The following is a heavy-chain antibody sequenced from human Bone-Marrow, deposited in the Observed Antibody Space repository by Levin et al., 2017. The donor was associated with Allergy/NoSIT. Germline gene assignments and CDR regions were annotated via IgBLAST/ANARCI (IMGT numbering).Heavy chain of an antibody. J-gene: IGHJ3*02. D-gene: IGHD5/OR15-5a*01. CDR1: AFTFDDFSTFDDYS. Sequence: GGSLRLSCETSAFTFDDFSTFDDYSLHWVRQAPGKGLDWVSVINWDGTTAYYATSVKGRFTISRDNSKKSLSLQMSNLRSEDTALYYCANASTSTLTPDTLGMWIQGTMVIVSS. V-gene: IGHV3-43*01. CDR2: INWDGTTA. CDR3: ANASTSTLTPDTLGM.